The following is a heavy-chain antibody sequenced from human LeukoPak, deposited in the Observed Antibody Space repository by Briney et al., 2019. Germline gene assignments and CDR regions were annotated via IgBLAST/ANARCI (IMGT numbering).Heavy chain of an antibody. Sequence: KPSETLSLTCAVSGYSISSGYYWGWIRQPPGKGLEWIGSIYHSGSTYYNPSLKSRVTISVDTSKNQFSLKLSSVTAADTAVYYCARARVVPAAIRRPDAFDIWGQGTMVTVSS. CDR3: ARARVVPAAIRRPDAFDI. CDR2: IYHSGST. J-gene: IGHJ3*02. V-gene: IGHV4-38-2*01. D-gene: IGHD2-2*01. CDR1: GYSISSGYY.